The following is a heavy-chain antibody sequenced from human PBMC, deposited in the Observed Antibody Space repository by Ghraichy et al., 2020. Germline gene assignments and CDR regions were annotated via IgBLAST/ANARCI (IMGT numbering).Heavy chain of an antibody. V-gene: IGHV3-23*01. D-gene: IGHD3-10*01. CDR3: AKDLGFTMVRGVIITPYYFDY. J-gene: IGHJ4*02. Sequence: GGSLRLSCAASGFTFSSYAMSWVRQAPGKGLEWVSAISGSGGSTYYADSVKGRFTISRDNSKNTLYLQMNSLRAEDTAVYYCAKDLGFTMVRGVIITPYYFDYWGQGTLVTVSS. CDR2: ISGSGGST. CDR1: GFTFSSYA.